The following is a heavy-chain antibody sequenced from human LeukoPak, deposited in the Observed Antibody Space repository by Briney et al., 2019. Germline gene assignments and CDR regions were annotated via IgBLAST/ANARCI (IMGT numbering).Heavy chain of an antibody. CDR1: GGTFSSYA. D-gene: IGHD3-22*01. Sequence: SVKVSCKASGGTFSSYAISWVRQAPGQGLDWMGRIIPIFGTANYAQKFQGRVTITTDESTSTAYMDLISLRSEDTAVYYCARGGYYDSSGYSSFDYWGQGTLVTVSS. V-gene: IGHV1-69*05. J-gene: IGHJ4*02. CDR2: IIPIFGTA. CDR3: ARGGYYDSSGYSSFDY.